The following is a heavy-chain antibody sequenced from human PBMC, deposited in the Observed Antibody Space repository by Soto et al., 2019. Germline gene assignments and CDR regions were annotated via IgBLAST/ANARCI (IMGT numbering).Heavy chain of an antibody. CDR2: IWYDGSNK. J-gene: IGHJ4*02. CDR1: GFTFSSYG. Sequence: SLRLSCAASGFTFSSYGMHWVRQAPGKGLEGVAVIWYDGSNKYYADSVKGRFTISRDNSKNTLYLQMNSLRAEDTAVYYCARPRAQWFGELTPPPDYWGQGTLVTVSS. CDR3: ARPRAQWFGELTPPPDY. D-gene: IGHD3-10*01. V-gene: IGHV3-33*01.